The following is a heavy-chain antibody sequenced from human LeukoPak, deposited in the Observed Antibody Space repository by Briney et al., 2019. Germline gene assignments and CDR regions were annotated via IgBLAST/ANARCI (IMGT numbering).Heavy chain of an antibody. CDR3: AKDRIIYGSGSYTSYDY. V-gene: IGHV3-30*02. CDR2: IRYDGSNK. Sequence: GGSLRLSCAASGFTFSSYGMHWVRQAPGKGLEWVAFIRYDGSNKYYADSVKGRFTIPRDNSKNTLYLQMNSLRAEDTAVYYCAKDRIIYGSGSYTSYDYWGQGTLVTVSS. J-gene: IGHJ4*02. CDR1: GFTFSSYG. D-gene: IGHD3-10*01.